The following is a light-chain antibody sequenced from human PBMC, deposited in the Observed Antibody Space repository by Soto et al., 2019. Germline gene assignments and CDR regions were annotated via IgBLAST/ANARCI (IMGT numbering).Light chain of an antibody. CDR2: GVS. CDR3: QQYNDWPFT. J-gene: IGKJ3*01. Sequence: EIVMTQSPGTLSVSPGERATLSCRASQSVSVNLAWYQQKPGQAPRLLIYGVSTRATGIPARCSGSESGTEFTLNISSLQSEDFEIYYCQQYNDWPFTFGPGTKVDIK. V-gene: IGKV3-15*01. CDR1: QSVSVN.